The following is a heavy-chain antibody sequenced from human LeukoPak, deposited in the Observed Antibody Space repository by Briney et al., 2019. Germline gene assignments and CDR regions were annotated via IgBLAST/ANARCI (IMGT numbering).Heavy chain of an antibody. Sequence: GGSLRLSCAASGFTFSNYGIHWVRQAPGKGLEWVAFIRSDGSNKFYADSVKGRFTISRDNSKTTVYLQINNLRPADTAVYYCAKENTFWSGLTYFDYWGQGTLVTVSS. J-gene: IGHJ4*02. CDR3: AKENTFWSGLTYFDY. V-gene: IGHV3-30*02. CDR2: IRSDGSNK. D-gene: IGHD3-3*01. CDR1: GFTFSNYG.